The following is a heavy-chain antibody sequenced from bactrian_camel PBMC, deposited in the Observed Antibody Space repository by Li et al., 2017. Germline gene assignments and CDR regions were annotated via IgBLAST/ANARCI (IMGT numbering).Heavy chain of an antibody. Sequence: VQLVESGGGLVQPGGSLRLSCAADESAFRSNLMSWVRQAPGKEVEWVSAVYSLGSATYYADSVKGRFTISRDNAKKTLYLQMDSLKPEDTAMYYCAAGSLRFCNLARHLYHYFGQGTQVTVS. CDR2: VYSLGSAT. CDR3: AAGSLRFCNLARHLYHY. CDR1: ESAFRSNL. D-gene: IGHD1*01. V-gene: IGHV3S6*01. J-gene: IGHJ4*01.